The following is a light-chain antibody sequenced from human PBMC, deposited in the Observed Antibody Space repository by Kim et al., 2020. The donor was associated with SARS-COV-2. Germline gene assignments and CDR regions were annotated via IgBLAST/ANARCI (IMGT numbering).Light chain of an antibody. J-gene: IGKJ4*01. V-gene: IGKV3-15*01. CDR2: GVS. CDR1: QTISRD. CDR3: QQYNDWPLT. Sequence: PGERATLACRTSQTISRDLAWYQQKPGQAPRLLIYGVSTRATGIPATFTGSGSGTEFTLTISSLQSEDFAVYYCQQYNDWPLTFGGGTKVDIK.